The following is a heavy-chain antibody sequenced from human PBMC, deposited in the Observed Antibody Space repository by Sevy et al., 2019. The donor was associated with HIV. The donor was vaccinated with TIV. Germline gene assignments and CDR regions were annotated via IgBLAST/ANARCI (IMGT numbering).Heavy chain of an antibody. CDR3: AREGCTKPHDY. CDR1: GFTFSKYS. D-gene: IGHD2-8*01. CDR2: LSFGCGEI. J-gene: IGHJ4*02. V-gene: IGHV3-23*01. Sequence: GGSLRLSCAASGFTFSKYSMSWVRQPQGKGLEWVSTLSFGCGEINYADSVKGRFTISRDNSKSSVYLQMNNLRPEDTAVYYCAREGCTKPHDYGGQGTLVTVSS.